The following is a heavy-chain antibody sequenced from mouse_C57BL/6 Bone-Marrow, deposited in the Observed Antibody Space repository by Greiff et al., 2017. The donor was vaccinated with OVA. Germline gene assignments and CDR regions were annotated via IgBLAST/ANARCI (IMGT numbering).Heavy chain of an antibody. CDR2: FYPGIGSI. D-gene: IGHD2-2*01. V-gene: IGHV1-62-2*01. CDR3: ARHEEYYGYFYYFDY. Sequence: QVQLQQSGAELVKPGASVKLSCKASGYTFTEYTIHWVKQRSGKGLEWIGWFYPGIGSIKYNEKFKDKATLTADKSSSTAYMELSRLTSEDSAVYFCARHEEYYGYFYYFDYWGQGTTLTVSS. J-gene: IGHJ2*01. CDR1: GYTFTEYT.